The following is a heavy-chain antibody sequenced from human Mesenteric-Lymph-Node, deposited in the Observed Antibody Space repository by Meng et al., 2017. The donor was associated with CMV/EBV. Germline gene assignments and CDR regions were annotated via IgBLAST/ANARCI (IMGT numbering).Heavy chain of an antibody. Sequence: ASVKVSCKISGDIPTDLSMHWVRQTPGKGLEWMGGFDPENGDNIYAQKFQGRVTMTRDTSTSTVYMDLTSLRSEDTAMYYCARGPTRNYGNFWGQGTLVTVSS. CDR2: FDPENGDN. CDR3: ARGPTRNYGNF. D-gene: IGHD4-11*01. CDR1: GDIPTDLS. V-gene: IGHV1-24*01. J-gene: IGHJ4*02.